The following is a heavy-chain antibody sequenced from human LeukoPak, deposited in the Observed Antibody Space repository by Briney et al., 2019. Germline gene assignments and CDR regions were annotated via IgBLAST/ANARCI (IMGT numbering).Heavy chain of an antibody. CDR2: FGPEDGET. Sequence: VASVKVSCTVSGYTLTELSMHWVRHAPGKGLEWMGGFGPEDGETIYAQKFQGRVTMTEDTSTDTAYMELSSLRSEDTAVYYCATGVGATTLDYWGQGTLVTVSS. J-gene: IGHJ4*02. D-gene: IGHD1-26*01. CDR3: ATGVGATTLDY. V-gene: IGHV1-24*01. CDR1: GYTLTELS.